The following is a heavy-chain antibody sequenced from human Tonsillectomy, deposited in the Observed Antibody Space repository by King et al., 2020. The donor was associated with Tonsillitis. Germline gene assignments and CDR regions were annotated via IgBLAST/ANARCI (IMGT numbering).Heavy chain of an antibody. CDR2: IYYSGST. Sequence: QLQESGPGLVKPSKTLSLTCSVSGASINSGFYYWTWIRQHPGKGLEWIGYIYYSGSTDYNPSLKSRLTISVDTSKNQFSLKVNTVTAADTAVYYCARSGVESSGHFDYWGQGTLVTVSS. D-gene: IGHD3-22*01. CDR3: ARSGVESSGHFDY. J-gene: IGHJ4*02. CDR1: GASINSGFYY. V-gene: IGHV4-31*03.